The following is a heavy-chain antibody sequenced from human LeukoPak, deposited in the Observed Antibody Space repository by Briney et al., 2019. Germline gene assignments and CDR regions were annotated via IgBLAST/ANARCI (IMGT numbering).Heavy chain of an antibody. CDR3: AKPPFCGDYESDWFDP. V-gene: IGHV3-23*01. CDR2: ISGSGGST. J-gene: IGHJ5*02. CDR1: GFTFSSYG. Sequence: PGGSLRLSCAASGFTFSSYGMSWVRQAPGKGLEWVSAISGSGGSTYYADSVKGRFTISRDNSKNTLYLQMNSLRAEDTAVYYCAKPPFCGDYESDWFDPWGQGTLVTVSS. D-gene: IGHD4-17*01.